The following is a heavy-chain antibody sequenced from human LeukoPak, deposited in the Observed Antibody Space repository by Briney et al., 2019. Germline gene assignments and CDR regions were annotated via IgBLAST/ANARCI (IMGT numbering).Heavy chain of an antibody. CDR1: GYTFTDYY. CDR3: ATDIAIVVVPAAGSPFDP. D-gene: IGHD2-2*01. Sequence: EASVKISCKVSGYTFTDYYMHWVQQAPGKGLEWMGLVDPEDGETIYAEKFQGRVTITADTSTDTAYMELSSLRSEDTAVYYCATDIAIVVVPAAGSPFDPWGQGTLVTVSS. V-gene: IGHV1-69-2*01. J-gene: IGHJ5*02. CDR2: VDPEDGET.